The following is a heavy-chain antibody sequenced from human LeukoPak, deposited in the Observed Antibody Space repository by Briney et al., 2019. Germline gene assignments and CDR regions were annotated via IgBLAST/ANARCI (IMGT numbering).Heavy chain of an antibody. D-gene: IGHD6-6*01. CDR2: ISSSSSYI. CDR3: ARDPIVVVPIAARPGEFD. V-gene: IGHV3-21*01. J-gene: IGHJ4*02. CDR1: GFTFSSYA. Sequence: PGGSLRLSCAASGFTFSSYAMNWVRRAPGKGLEWVSCISSSSSYIYYADSVKGRFTISRDNAKNSLYLQMNSLRAEDTAVYYCARDPIVVVPIAARPGEFDSGQGTLVTVSS.